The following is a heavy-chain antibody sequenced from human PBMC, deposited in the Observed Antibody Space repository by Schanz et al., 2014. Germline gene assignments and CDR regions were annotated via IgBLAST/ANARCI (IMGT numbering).Heavy chain of an antibody. V-gene: IGHV3-21*06. CDR2: LSFDSRHI. CDR1: GFSFDSYN. D-gene: IGHD1-1*01. J-gene: IGHJ4*02. CDR3: ARDGVAATTDFEY. Sequence: EVQLVESGGGLVKPGGSLRLSCTASGFSFDSYNMNWVRQSPGKGLQWVAFLSFDSRHIYYADSVKGRFTISRDTAKSSLPPQMHGLRADDTAVYYCARDGVAATTDFEYWGQGALVTVSS.